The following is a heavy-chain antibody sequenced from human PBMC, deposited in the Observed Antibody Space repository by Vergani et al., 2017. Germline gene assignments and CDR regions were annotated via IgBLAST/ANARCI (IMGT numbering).Heavy chain of an antibody. V-gene: IGHV1-69*02. D-gene: IGHD2-15*01. CDR3: ARAAGRVYCSGGSCYSGNYYYGMDV. CDR2: IIPILGIA. Sequence: QVQLVQSGAEVKKPGSSVKVSCKASGGTFSSYTISWVRQAPGQGLEWMGRIIPILGIANYAQKFQGRVTITADKSTSTAYMELSSLRSEDTAVYYCARAAGRVYCSGGSCYSGNYYYGMDVWGQXP. CDR1: GGTFSSYT. J-gene: IGHJ6*02.